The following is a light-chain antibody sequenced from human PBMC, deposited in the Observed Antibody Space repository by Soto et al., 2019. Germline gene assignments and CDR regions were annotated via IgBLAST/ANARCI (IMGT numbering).Light chain of an antibody. V-gene: IGLV2-23*01. CDR1: SSYVGKDNF. CDR3: YASGSGPSPYV. Sequence: QSALTQPASVSGPPGHSITISCTGSSSYVGKDNFVSWYQHHPGQAPKLIIYEGTKRPSAVSDRFSASRSGNTPSLKISGLKAEDEADYFCYASGSGPSPYVFGTWTKVTVL. J-gene: IGLJ1*01. CDR2: EGT.